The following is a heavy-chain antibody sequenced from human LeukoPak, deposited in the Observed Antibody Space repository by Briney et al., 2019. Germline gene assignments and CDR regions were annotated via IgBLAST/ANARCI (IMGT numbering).Heavy chain of an antibody. CDR2: IRSKAYGGTT. V-gene: IGHV3-49*03. CDR3: TRQYNWNDGGMDV. CDR1: GLTFGDSA. D-gene: IGHD1-20*01. J-gene: IGHJ6*02. Sequence: GGSLRLSCTVSGLTFGDSAMSWFRQAPGKGLEWVGFIRSKAYGGTTEYAASVKGRFTISRDDSKSIAYLQMNSLKTEDTAVYYCTRQYNWNDGGMDVWGQGTTVTVSS.